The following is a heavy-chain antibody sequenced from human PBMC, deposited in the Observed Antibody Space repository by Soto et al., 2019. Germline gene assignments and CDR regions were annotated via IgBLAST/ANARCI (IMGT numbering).Heavy chain of an antibody. CDR2: INHSGST. D-gene: IGHD3-10*01. J-gene: IGHJ4*02. Sequence: SETLSLTCAVYGGSFSGYYWSWIRQPPGKGLEWIGEINHSGSTNYNPSLKSRVTISVDTSKNQFSLKLSSVTAADTAVYYCATGQIYYGSHYWGQGTLVTVSS. CDR3: ATGQIYYGSHY. CDR1: GGSFSGYY. V-gene: IGHV4-34*01.